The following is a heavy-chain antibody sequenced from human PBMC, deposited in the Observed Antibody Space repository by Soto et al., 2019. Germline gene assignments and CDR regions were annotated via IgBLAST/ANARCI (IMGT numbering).Heavy chain of an antibody. CDR2: LIGSGGST. CDR1: GFTFSNYA. Sequence: LRLSCAASGFTFSNYAMTWVRQAPGKVLEWVSGLIGSGGSTSSADSVKGRFDISRDNSKNTLYLQMNSLRDGDTAVYYCARGFSAGKGSPPDYWGKGTLVTVSS. V-gene: IGHV3-23*01. CDR3: ARGFSAGKGSPPDY. J-gene: IGHJ4*02. D-gene: IGHD3-10*01.